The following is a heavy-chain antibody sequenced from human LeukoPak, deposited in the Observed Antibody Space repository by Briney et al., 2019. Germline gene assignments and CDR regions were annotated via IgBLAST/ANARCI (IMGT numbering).Heavy chain of an antibody. CDR2: INHSGST. CDR1: GFTFNDYG. D-gene: IGHD3-10*01. CDR3: ARGLAYYYGSGSYGSPMNYFDY. J-gene: IGHJ4*02. Sequence: GSLRLSCAASGFTFNDYGMSWVRQAPGKGLEWMGEINHSGSTNYNPSLKSRVTISVDKSKNQFSLKLSSVTAADTAVYYCARGLAYYYGSGSYGSPMNYFDYWGQGTLVTVSS. V-gene: IGHV4-34*01.